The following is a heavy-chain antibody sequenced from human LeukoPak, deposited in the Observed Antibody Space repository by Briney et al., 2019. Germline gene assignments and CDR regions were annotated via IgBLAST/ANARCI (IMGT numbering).Heavy chain of an antibody. D-gene: IGHD4-11*01. Sequence: ASVKVSCKASGYTFTSYYMHWVRQAPGQGLEWMGIMNPSGGRTSYAQKFHGRVTMTRDMSTSTAYMELSSLRSEDTAVYYCARQYSSPYYFDYWGQGTLVTVSS. CDR2: MNPSGGRT. CDR3: ARQYSSPYYFDY. CDR1: GYTFTSYY. J-gene: IGHJ4*02. V-gene: IGHV1-46*01.